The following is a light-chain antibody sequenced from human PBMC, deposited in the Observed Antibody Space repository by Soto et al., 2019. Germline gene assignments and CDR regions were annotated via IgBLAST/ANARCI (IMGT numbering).Light chain of an antibody. J-gene: IGLJ1*01. Sequence: QSVLTQPPSASGSPGQSVTISCTGTSSDVGGYNYVSWYQQHPGKAPKLMIYEVIKRPSGVPDRFSGSKSGNTASLTVSGLQAEDEADYYCRSYAGSNFYVFGTGTKVTVL. CDR2: EVI. V-gene: IGLV2-8*01. CDR1: SSDVGGYNY. CDR3: RSYAGSNFYV.